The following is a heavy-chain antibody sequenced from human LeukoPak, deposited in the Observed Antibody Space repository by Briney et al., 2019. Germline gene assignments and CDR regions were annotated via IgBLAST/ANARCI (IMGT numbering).Heavy chain of an antibody. CDR1: GFTVSSNY. CDR2: FYSGGST. Sequence: GGSLRLSCAASGFTVSSNYMSWVRQAPGKGLEWVSVFYSGGSTYYADSVKGRFTISRDNSKNTLYLQMNSLRAEDTAVYYCARDRGDHPYYYYYMDVWGKGTTVTVSS. CDR3: ARDRGDHPYYYYYMDV. D-gene: IGHD2-21*01. J-gene: IGHJ6*03. V-gene: IGHV3-53*01.